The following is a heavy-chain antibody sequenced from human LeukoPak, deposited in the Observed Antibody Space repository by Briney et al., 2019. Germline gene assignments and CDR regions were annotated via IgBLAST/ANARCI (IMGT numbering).Heavy chain of an antibody. CDR2: INPNSGGT. D-gene: IGHD3-10*01. CDR1: GYTFTGYY. CDR3: ARDFGYYYGSGTAIYYYYYYMDV. Sequence: GASVKVSCKASGYTFTGYYMHWVRQAPGQGLEWMGWINPNSGGTNYAQKFQGRVTMTRDTSISTAYMELSRLRSDDTAVYYCARDFGYYYGSGTAIYYYYYYMDVWGKGTTVTVSS. V-gene: IGHV1-2*02. J-gene: IGHJ6*03.